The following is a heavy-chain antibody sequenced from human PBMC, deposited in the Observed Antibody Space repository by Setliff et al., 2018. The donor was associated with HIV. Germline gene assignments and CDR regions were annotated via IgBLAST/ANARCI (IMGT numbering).Heavy chain of an antibody. CDR3: ARRFYGSIAAASDFDC. CDR2: IYYSGST. V-gene: IGHV4-59*08. CDR1: GGSIRSYY. Sequence: SETLSLTCTVSGGSIRSYYWSWIRQPPGKGLEWIGYIYYSGSTYYNPSLKSRVSLSVDTSRNQFSLKLTSVTAADTAVYYCARRFYGSIAAASDFDCWGQGTLVTVSS. D-gene: IGHD6-13*01. J-gene: IGHJ4*02.